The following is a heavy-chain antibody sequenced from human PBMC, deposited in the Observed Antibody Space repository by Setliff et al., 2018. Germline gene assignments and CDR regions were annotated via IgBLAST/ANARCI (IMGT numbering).Heavy chain of an antibody. CDR3: ARGRDFWSGYLVY. V-gene: IGHV1-2*04. J-gene: IGHJ4*02. CDR1: GYIFTNYG. D-gene: IGHD3-3*01. Sequence: ASVKVSCKASGYIFTNYGINWVRQAPGQGLEWMGWINPNSGGTNYAQKFQGWVTMTRDTSISTAYMELSRLRSDDTAVYYCARGRDFWSGYLVYWGQGTLVTVSS. CDR2: INPNSGGT.